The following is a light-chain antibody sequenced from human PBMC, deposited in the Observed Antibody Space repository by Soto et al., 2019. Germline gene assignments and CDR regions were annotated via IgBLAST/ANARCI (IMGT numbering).Light chain of an antibody. CDR1: SSNIGAGYP. CDR2: G. V-gene: IGLV1-40*01. CDR3: QSYDSSLSRRWV. Sequence: QPVLTQPPSVSGAPGQRVXISCTGSSSNIGAGYPVHWYQQLPGTAPKLLVAGNRPSGVPDRFSVSKSGASASLAITGLQAXXEXXYYCQSYDSSLSRRWVFGGGTKVTVL. J-gene: IGLJ3*02.